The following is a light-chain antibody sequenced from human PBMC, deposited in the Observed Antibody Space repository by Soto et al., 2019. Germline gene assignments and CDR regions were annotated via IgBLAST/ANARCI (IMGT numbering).Light chain of an antibody. Sequence: QSALTQPASVSGSPGQSITISCTGTASDVGGYNYVSWYQQHPGKAPKLMIFEVSNRPSGVSNRFSGSKSGNTAALTISGLKAEDEADDYCSSDTGNITVVFGGGTKLTVL. CDR3: SSDTGNITVV. J-gene: IGLJ3*02. CDR2: EVS. CDR1: ASDVGGYNY. V-gene: IGLV2-14*01.